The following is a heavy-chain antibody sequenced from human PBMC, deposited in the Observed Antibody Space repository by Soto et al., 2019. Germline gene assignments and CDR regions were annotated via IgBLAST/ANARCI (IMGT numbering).Heavy chain of an antibody. V-gene: IGHV1-3*01. Sequence: ASVKVSCKASGYTFTSYAIHWVRQAPGQRLEWMGWINAGNGNTNYSQKLQGRVTITTDTSTSTAYMELRSLRSEDTAVYYCARESMFDWTDNYYYYNGMNVWGQGTRVTVSS. CDR1: GYTFTSYA. D-gene: IGHD3-9*01. CDR2: INAGNGNT. CDR3: ARESMFDWTDNYYYYNGMNV. J-gene: IGHJ6*02.